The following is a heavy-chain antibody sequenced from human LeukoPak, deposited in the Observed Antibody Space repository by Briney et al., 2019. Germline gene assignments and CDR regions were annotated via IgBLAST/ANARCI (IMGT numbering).Heavy chain of an antibody. CDR3: ARDIWAFGQNYNWFDP. J-gene: IGHJ5*02. V-gene: IGHV1-69*13. CDR1: GGTFSSYA. Sequence: SVKVSCKASGGTFSSYAISWVRQAPGQGLEWMGGIIPIFGTANYVQKFQGRVTITADESTSTAYMELSSLRSEDTAVYYCARDIWAFGQNYNWFDPWGQGTLVTVSS. CDR2: IIPIFGTA. D-gene: IGHD1-7*01.